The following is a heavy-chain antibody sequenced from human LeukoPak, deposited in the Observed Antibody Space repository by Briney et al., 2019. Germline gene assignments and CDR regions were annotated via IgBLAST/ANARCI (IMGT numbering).Heavy chain of an antibody. V-gene: IGHV4-34*01. Sequence: KPSETLSLTCAVYGGSFSGYYWSWIRQPPGKGLEWIGEINHSGSTNYNPSLKSRVTISVDTSKNQFSLKLSSVTAADTAVYYCARGPRGSGGSCYSVWGQGTLVTVSS. CDR2: INHSGST. CDR3: ARGPRGSGGSCYSV. J-gene: IGHJ4*02. D-gene: IGHD2-15*01. CDR1: GGSFSGYY.